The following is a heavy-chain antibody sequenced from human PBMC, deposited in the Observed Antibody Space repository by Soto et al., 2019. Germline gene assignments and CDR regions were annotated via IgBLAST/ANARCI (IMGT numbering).Heavy chain of an antibody. V-gene: IGHV3-30-3*01. Sequence: GGSLRLSCAASGFTFSSYAMHWVRQAPGKGLEWVAVISYDGSNKYYADSVKGRFTISRDNSKNTLYLQMNSLRAEDTAVYYCARATPNYDILTGYQAYFDYWGQGTLVTVSS. D-gene: IGHD3-9*01. CDR3: ARATPNYDILTGYQAYFDY. CDR2: ISYDGSNK. J-gene: IGHJ4*02. CDR1: GFTFSSYA.